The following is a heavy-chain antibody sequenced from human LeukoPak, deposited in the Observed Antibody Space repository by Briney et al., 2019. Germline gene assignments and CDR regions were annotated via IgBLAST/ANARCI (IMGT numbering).Heavy chain of an antibody. CDR2: IYNSGNA. V-gene: IGHV4-31*03. D-gene: IGHD2-2*02. CDR1: GASFSSGNYY. Sequence: SETLSLTCTVSGASFSSGNYYWTWIRPHPGKGLEWIGYIYNSGNAYYIPSLKSRVTISVDTSKNQLSLMLTSVTDADTAVYYCARREPAAVRGGLDYWGQGTLVTVSS. CDR3: ARREPAAVRGGLDY. J-gene: IGHJ4*02.